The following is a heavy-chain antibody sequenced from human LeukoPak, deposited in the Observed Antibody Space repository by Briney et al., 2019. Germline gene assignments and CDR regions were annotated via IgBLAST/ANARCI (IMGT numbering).Heavy chain of an antibody. D-gene: IGHD2-21*01. J-gene: IGHJ4*02. CDR3: VSGDFRF. Sequence: GGSLRLSCAVSGFTFSRYTMHWVRQAPGKGLEWMTVISEDGTNKFYAESVKGRFTVSRDNSKNMLLLQMNSLRREDTAVYYCVSGDFRFWGQGTLVTVSS. CDR2: ISEDGTNK. V-gene: IGHV3-30*04. CDR1: GFTFSRYT.